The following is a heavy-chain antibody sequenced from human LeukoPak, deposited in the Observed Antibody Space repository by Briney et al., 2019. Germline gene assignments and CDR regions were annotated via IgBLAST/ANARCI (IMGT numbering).Heavy chain of an antibody. Sequence: GGSLRLSCAASGFTFSSYVMHWVRQAPGKGLEWVAVISYDGSNKYYADSVKGRFTPSRDNSKNTLYLQMNSLRAEDTAVYFCARANWAGIEAPATDYWGQGTLVTVSS. CDR1: GFTFSSYV. CDR3: ARANWAGIEAPATDY. D-gene: IGHD2-15*01. J-gene: IGHJ4*02. CDR2: ISYDGSNK. V-gene: IGHV3-30-3*01.